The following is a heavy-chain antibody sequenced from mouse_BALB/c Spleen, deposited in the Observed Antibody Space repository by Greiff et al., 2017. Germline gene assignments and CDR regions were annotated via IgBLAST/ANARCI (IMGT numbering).Heavy chain of an antibody. J-gene: IGHJ4*01. CDR2: ILPGSGST. Sequence: QVQLKQSGAELMKPGASVKISCKATGYTFSSYWIEWVKQRPGHGLEWIGEILPGSGSTNYNEKFKGKATFTADTSSNTACMQLSSLTSEDSAVYYCARRRGNFHVFYAMDYWGQGTSVTVSS. CDR3: ARRRGNFHVFYAMDY. V-gene: IGHV1-9*01. D-gene: IGHD2-1*01. CDR1: GYTFSSYW.